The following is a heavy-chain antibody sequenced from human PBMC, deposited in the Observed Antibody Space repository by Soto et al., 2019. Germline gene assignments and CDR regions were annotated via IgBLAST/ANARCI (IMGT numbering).Heavy chain of an antibody. CDR1: GFTFSSYS. D-gene: IGHD2-2*02. V-gene: IGHV3-48*01. CDR2: ISSSSSTI. J-gene: IGHJ6*02. CDR3: ARERSSTSCYRFCGMDV. Sequence: EVQLVESGGGLVQPEGSLRLSCAASGFTFSSYSMNWVRQAPGKGLEWVSYISSSSSTIYYADSVKGRFTISRDNAKNSLYLQMNSLRAEDTAVYYCARERSSTSCYRFCGMDVWGQGTTVTVSS.